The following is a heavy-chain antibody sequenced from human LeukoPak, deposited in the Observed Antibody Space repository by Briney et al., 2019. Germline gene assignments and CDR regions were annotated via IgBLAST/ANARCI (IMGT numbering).Heavy chain of an antibody. Sequence: GGSLRLSCAASGFTFSSYDMHWVRQAPGKGLEWVAVMSYDGSNKYYADSVKGRFTISRDNSKNSLYLQMNSLRAEDTAIYYCTRVGYIDEGIDYWGQGTLVTVSS. V-gene: IGHV3-30*03. CDR3: TRVGYIDEGIDY. CDR1: GFTFSSYD. CDR2: MSYDGSNK. D-gene: IGHD5-24*01. J-gene: IGHJ4*02.